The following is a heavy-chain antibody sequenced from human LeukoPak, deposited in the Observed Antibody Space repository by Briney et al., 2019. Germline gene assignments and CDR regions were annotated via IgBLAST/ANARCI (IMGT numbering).Heavy chain of an antibody. CDR2: IYYSGST. V-gene: IGHV4-30-4*08. J-gene: IGHJ4*02. D-gene: IGHD3-22*01. CDR1: GGSISSGDYY. CDR3: ARLTNYYDSSGYYPHFDY. Sequence: SQTLSLTCTVSGGSISSGDYYWSWIRQPPGKGLEWIGYIYYSGSTYYNPSLKSRVTISVDTSKNQFSLKLSSVTAADTAVYYCARLTNYYDSSGYYPHFDYWGQGTLVTVSS.